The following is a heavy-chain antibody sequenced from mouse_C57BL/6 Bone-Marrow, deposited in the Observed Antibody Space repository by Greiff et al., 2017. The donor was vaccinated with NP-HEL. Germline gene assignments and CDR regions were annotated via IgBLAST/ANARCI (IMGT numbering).Heavy chain of an antibody. V-gene: IGHV1-82*01. CDR3: AYDYYGSSLGY. J-gene: IGHJ2*01. D-gene: IGHD1-1*01. CDR2: IYPGDGDT. CDR1: GYAFSSSW. Sequence: QVQLQQSGPELVKPGASVKISCKASGYAFSSSWMNWVKQRPGKGLEWIGRIYPGDGDTNYNGKFKGKATLTADKSSSTAYMQLSSLTSEDSAVYFCAYDYYGSSLGYWGQGTTLTVSS.